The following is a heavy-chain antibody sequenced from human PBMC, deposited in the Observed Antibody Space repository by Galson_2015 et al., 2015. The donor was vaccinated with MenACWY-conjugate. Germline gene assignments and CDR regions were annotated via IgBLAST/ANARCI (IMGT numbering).Heavy chain of an antibody. CDR3: AKDDRGYSYGLWCDY. D-gene: IGHD5-18*01. CDR1: GFTFSSYA. Sequence: SLGLSCAASGFTFSSYAMSWVRQAPGKGLEWVSAISGSGGSTYYADSVKGRFTISRDNSKNTLYLQMNSLRAEDTAVYYCAKDDRGYSYGLWCDYWGQGTLVTVSS. CDR2: ISGSGGST. J-gene: IGHJ4*02. V-gene: IGHV3-23*01.